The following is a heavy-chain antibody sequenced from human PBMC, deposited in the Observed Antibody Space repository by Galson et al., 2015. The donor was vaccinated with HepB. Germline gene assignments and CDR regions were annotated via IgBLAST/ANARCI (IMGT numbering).Heavy chain of an antibody. CDR3: AKDQGTAMVPRYMDI. V-gene: IGHV3-30*18. J-gene: IGHJ6*03. CDR2: ISYDGSNK. Sequence: SLRLSCAASGFTFSSYGMHWVRQAPGKGLEWVAVISYDGSNKYYADSVEGRFTISRDNSKNTLYLQMNSLRAEDTAVYYCAKDQGTAMVPRYMDIWGKGTTVTVSS. CDR1: GFTFSSYG. D-gene: IGHD5-18*01.